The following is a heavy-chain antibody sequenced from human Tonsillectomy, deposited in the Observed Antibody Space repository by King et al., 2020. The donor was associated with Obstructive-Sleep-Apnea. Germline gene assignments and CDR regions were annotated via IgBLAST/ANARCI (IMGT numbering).Heavy chain of an antibody. J-gene: IGHJ4*02. CDR1: GFSFSSYG. CDR2: ISYDGSNK. Sequence: VQLVESGGGVVQPERSPRLSCAASGFSFSSYGMHWVRQAPGKGLEWVAVISYDGSNKYYADSVKGRFTISRDNSKNTLYLQMNSLRAEDTAMYYCASASRSGYCSSTSCYGNFDYWGQGTLVTVSS. V-gene: IGHV3-30*03. CDR3: ASASRSGYCSSTSCYGNFDY. D-gene: IGHD2-2*01.